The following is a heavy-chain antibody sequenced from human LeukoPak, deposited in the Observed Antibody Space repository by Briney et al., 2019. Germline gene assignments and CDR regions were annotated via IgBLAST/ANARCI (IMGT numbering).Heavy chain of an antibody. CDR3: AKDGGLWVSAHWGDS. CDR2: VSWNSGSI. J-gene: IGHJ4*02. CDR1: GFTFDDYA. V-gene: IGHV3-9*01. Sequence: PGGSLRLSCAASGFTFDDYAMQWVRQAPGKGLEWVSGVSWNSGSIGYADSVKGRFTVSRDNAKNSLYLQMNSLRAEDTALYYCAKDGGLWVSAHWGDSWGRGTLVTVSS. D-gene: IGHD7-27*01.